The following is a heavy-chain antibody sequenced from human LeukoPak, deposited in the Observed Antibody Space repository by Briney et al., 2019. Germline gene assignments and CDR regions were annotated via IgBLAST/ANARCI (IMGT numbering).Heavy chain of an antibody. D-gene: IGHD3-22*01. Sequence: PGGSLRLSCAASGFTFSSYAMSWVRQAPGKGLEWVSAISGSGGSTYYADSVKGRFTISRDNSKNTLYLQMNSLRAEDTAVYYCAKDFRRHVTYYYDSAGPDWLDPWGQGTLVTVSS. V-gene: IGHV3-23*01. CDR3: AKDFRRHVTYYYDSAGPDWLDP. CDR1: GFTFSSYA. CDR2: ISGSGGST. J-gene: IGHJ5*02.